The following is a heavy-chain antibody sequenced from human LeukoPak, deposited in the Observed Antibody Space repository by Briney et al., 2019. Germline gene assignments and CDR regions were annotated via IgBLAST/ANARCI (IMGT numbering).Heavy chain of an antibody. J-gene: IGHJ4*02. Sequence: AGGSLRLSCAASGFTFSSYSMNWVRQAPGKGLEWVSSISSSSSYIYYADSVKGRFTISRDNAKNSLYLQMNSLRAEDTAVYYCARDGTYSSTSPFDYWRQGTLVTVSS. CDR3: ARDGTYSSTSPFDY. V-gene: IGHV3-21*01. CDR2: ISSSSSYI. D-gene: IGHD6-6*01. CDR1: GFTFSSYS.